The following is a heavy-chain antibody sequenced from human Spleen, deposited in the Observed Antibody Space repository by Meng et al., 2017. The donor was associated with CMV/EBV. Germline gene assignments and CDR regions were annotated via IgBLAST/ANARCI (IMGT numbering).Heavy chain of an antibody. CDR1: GGSITSYY. CDR2: IYYSGST. V-gene: IGHV4-59*01. Sequence: SETLSLTCTVSGGSITSYYWSWIRQSPGKGLEWIGHIYYSGSTNYNPSLKSRVTISVDTSNNQFSLKLRSVTAADTALYYCSRGSLHYCSGGSCYSDIFDIWGQGTMVTVSS. J-gene: IGHJ3*02. D-gene: IGHD2-15*01. CDR3: SRGSLHYCSGGSCYSDIFDI.